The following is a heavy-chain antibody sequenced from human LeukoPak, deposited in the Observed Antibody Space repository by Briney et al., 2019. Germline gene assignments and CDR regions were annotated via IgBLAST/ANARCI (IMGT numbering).Heavy chain of an antibody. J-gene: IGHJ5*02. CDR1: GGSISSGGYY. V-gene: IGHV4-31*03. CDR2: IYYSGST. D-gene: IGHD4-17*01. Sequence: SETLSLTCTVSGGSISSGGYYWSWIRQHPGKGLEWIGYIYYSGSTYYNPSLKRRVTISVDTSKNQFSLKLSSVTAADTAVYYCAREREDGDYISRFDPWGQGTLVTVSS. CDR3: AREREDGDYISRFDP.